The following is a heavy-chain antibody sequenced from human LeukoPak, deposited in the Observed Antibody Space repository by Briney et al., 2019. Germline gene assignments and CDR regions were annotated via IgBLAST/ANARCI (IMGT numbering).Heavy chain of an antibody. D-gene: IGHD3-10*01. CDR3: ASDMETGSGSLH. Sequence: PGGSLRLPCAASGFTFSDYYMSWIRQAPGKGLEWVSYISSSGSTVYYADSVKGRFTISRDNAKNSLYLQMNSLRAEDTAVYYCASDMETGSGSLHWGQGTLVTVSS. V-gene: IGHV3-11*01. CDR1: GFTFSDYY. CDR2: ISSSGSTV. J-gene: IGHJ4*02.